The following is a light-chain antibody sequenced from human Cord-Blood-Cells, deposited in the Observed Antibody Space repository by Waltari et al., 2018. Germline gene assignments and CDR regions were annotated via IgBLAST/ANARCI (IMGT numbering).Light chain of an antibody. CDR3: AAWDDSLSGWV. J-gene: IGLJ3*02. CDR2: RNK. V-gene: IGLV1-47*01. Sequence: QSVLTQPPSASGTPGQRVTISCSGSSSNIGSNYVYWYQQLPGTAPKLLIYRNKQRPSGFPDRFSGSKSGTSASLAISGLRSEDEAEYYCAAWDDSLSGWVFGGGTKLTVL. CDR1: SSNIGSNY.